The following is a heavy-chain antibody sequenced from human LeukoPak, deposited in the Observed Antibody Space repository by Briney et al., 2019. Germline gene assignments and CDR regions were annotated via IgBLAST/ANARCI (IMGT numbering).Heavy chain of an antibody. V-gene: IGHV3-30*18. CDR2: ISYDGSNK. D-gene: IGHD3-10*01. CDR3: AKDYYGSGSYPYYFDY. CDR1: GSTFSSYG. Sequence: GGSLRLSCAASGSTFSSYGMHWVRQAPGKGLEWVAVISYDGSNKYYADSVKGRFTISRDNSKNTLYLQMNSLRAEDTAVYYCAKDYYGSGSYPYYFDYWGQGTLVTVSS. J-gene: IGHJ4*02.